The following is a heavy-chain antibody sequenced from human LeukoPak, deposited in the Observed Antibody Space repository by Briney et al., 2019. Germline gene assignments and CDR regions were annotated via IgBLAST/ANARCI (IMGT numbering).Heavy chain of an antibody. J-gene: IGHJ4*02. CDR3: ARSHGLGTSGKPFDL. D-gene: IGHD2-15*01. CDR1: GYSINNGYV. CDR2: VYYSGNT. V-gene: IGHV4-38-2*01. Sequence: SETLSLTCDVPGYSINNGYVWGWIRQAPGKGLEWIGSVYYSGNTFYNPSLKSRVSITKDTSRSQFSLRLSSVTASDAALYYCARSHGLGTSGKPFDLWGQGTLVTVSS.